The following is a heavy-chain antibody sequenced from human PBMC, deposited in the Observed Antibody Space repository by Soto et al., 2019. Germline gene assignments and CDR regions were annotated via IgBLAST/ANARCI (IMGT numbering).Heavy chain of an antibody. CDR2: INGGGSTT. CDR1: GFTFSAYW. CDR3: ARVVAHYNGSYRTIDY. J-gene: IGHJ4*02. D-gene: IGHD1-26*01. V-gene: IGHV3-74*01. Sequence: EVQLVESGGGLVQPGGSLRLSCAASGFTFSAYWMYWVRQAPGKGLVWVSRINGGGSTTSYADSVKGRFTVSRDNAKNTLYLQMNSLRAEDTAVYYCARVVAHYNGSYRTIDYWGQGTLVTVSS.